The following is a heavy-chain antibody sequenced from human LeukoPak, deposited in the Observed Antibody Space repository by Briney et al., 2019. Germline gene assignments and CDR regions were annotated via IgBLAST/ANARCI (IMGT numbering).Heavy chain of an antibody. CDR2: IWYDGSNK. D-gene: IGHD3-3*01. CDR1: GFTFSSYG. CDR3: AKDYDFWSGLLDAFDI. V-gene: IGHV3-30*02. Sequence: PGGSLRFSCAASGFTFSSYGMHWVRQAPGKGLEWVAVIWYDGSNKYYADSVKGRFTISRDNSKNTLYLQMNSLRAEDTAVYYCAKDYDFWSGLLDAFDIWGQGTMVTVSS. J-gene: IGHJ3*02.